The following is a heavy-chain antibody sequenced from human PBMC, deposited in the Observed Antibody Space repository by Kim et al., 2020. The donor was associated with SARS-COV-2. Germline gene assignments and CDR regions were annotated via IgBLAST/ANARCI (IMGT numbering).Heavy chain of an antibody. V-gene: IGHV1-2*06. CDR2: INPNSGGA. J-gene: IGHJ3*02. CDR3: ARSKGGQGDAFDI. D-gene: IGHD3-16*01. Sequence: ASVKVSCKASGYTFTGYYMHWVRQAPGQGLEWMGRINPNSGGANYAQKFQGRVTMTRDTSISTAYMELSRLRSDDTAVYYCARSKGGQGDAFDIWGQGTMVTVSS. CDR1: GYTFTGYY.